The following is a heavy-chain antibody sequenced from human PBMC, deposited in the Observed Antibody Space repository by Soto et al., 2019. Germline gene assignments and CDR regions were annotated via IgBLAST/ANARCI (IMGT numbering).Heavy chain of an antibody. Sequence: SETLSLTCRVSGGSISNDYWTWIRQPPGKGLEWIGYIYKGGSINYNPSLKSRVTISVDTSNNQFSLKLSSVTAADTAVYYCARAYYDRSGYSVDPWGQGTLVTVSS. D-gene: IGHD3-22*01. CDR3: ARAYYDRSGYSVDP. CDR1: GGSISNDY. CDR2: IYKGGSI. J-gene: IGHJ5*02. V-gene: IGHV4-4*09.